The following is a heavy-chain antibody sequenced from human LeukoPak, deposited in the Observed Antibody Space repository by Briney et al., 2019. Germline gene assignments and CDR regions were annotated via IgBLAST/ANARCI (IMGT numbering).Heavy chain of an antibody. CDR2: IWYDGSNK. D-gene: IGHD3-16*01. V-gene: IGHV3-33*08. CDR1: GFTFSSCG. J-gene: IGHJ4*02. CDR3: ARLGAGVYFDY. Sequence: PGGSLRLSCAASGFTFSSCGMHWVRQAPGKGLEWVAVIWYDGSNKYYADSVKGRFTISRDNSKNTLYLQMNSLRAEDTAVYYCARLGAGVYFDYWGQGTLVTVSS.